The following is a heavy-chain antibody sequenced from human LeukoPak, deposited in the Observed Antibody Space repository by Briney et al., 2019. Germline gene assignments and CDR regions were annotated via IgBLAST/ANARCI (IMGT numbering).Heavy chain of an antibody. J-gene: IGHJ5*02. CDR1: GFTFSNYW. Sequence: GGSLRLSCAASGFTFSNYWMHWVRQGPEKGLALVARISTDGSTTSYADSVKGRFTISRDNAKNTVYLQMNSLRAEDTAVYYCAKDNSPGWFGPWGQGTLVTDSS. CDR3: AKDNSPGWFGP. CDR2: ISTDGSTT. D-gene: IGHD4-11*01. V-gene: IGHV3-74*01.